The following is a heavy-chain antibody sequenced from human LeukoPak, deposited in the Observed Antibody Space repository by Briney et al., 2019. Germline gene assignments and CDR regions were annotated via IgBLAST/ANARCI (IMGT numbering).Heavy chain of an antibody. CDR3: ARDPREYSSTWYGDYYMDV. V-gene: IGHV1-2*06. Sequence: ASVKVSCKASGYTFTGHYMHWVRQAPGQGLEWMGRINPNSGGTTYAQKFQGRVTMTRDTSISTAYMELYSLRSDDTAVYYCARDPREYSSTWYGDYYMDVWGKGTTVTVSS. J-gene: IGHJ6*03. CDR1: GYTFTGHY. D-gene: IGHD6-13*01. CDR2: INPNSGGT.